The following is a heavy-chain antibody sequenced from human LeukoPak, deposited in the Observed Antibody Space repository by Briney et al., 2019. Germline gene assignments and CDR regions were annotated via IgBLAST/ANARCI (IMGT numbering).Heavy chain of an antibody. J-gene: IGHJ4*02. Sequence: SETLSLTCAVSGYSISSGYYWGWIRQPPGKGLEWIGSIYHSGSTYYNPSLKSRVTISVDTSKNQFSLKLSSVTAADTVVYYCARWKQWLVPAGDYWGQGTLVTVSS. V-gene: IGHV4-38-2*01. CDR1: GYSISSGYY. CDR2: IYHSGST. CDR3: ARWKQWLVPAGDY. D-gene: IGHD6-19*01.